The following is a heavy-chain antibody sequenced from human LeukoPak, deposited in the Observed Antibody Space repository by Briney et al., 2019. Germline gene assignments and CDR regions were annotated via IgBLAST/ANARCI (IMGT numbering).Heavy chain of an antibody. V-gene: IGHV1-69*02. CDR2: IIPILGIA. J-gene: IGHJ4*02. D-gene: IGHD2-2*01. CDR3: ASPYCSSTSCYDR. Sequence: SVKVSCKASVGTFSSYTISWVRQAPGQGLEWMGRIIPILGIANYAQKFQGRVTITEDKSTSTAYMELSSLRSEDTAVYYCASPYCSSTSCYDRWGQGTLVTVSS. CDR1: VGTFSSYT.